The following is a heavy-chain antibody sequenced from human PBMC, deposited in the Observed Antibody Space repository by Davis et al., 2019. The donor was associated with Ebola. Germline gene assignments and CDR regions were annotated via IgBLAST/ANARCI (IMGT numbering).Heavy chain of an antibody. V-gene: IGHV3-20*04. CDR3: ARSYDILTGYFDY. Sequence: PGGSLRLSCAASGFTFDDYGMSWVRQAPGKGLEWVSGINWNGGRTGYADSVKGRFTISRDNAKNSLYLQTNSLRAEDTALYYCARSYDILTGYFDYWGQGTLVTVSS. D-gene: IGHD3-9*01. J-gene: IGHJ4*02. CDR1: GFTFDDYG. CDR2: INWNGGRT.